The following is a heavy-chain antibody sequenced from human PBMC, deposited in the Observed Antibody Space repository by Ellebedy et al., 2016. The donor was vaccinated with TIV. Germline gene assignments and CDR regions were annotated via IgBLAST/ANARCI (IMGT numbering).Heavy chain of an antibody. J-gene: IGHJ4*02. D-gene: IGHD3-10*01. CDR1: GFTFSNYW. CDR2: IKQDGSEK. CDR3: ATRGSGHY. V-gene: IGHV3-7*03. Sequence: GESLKISXAASGFTFSNYWMTWVRQAPGKGLEWVANIKQDGSEKNYVDSVKGRFTISRDDAKHSLYLQMNSLRADDTAVYYCATRGSGHYWGQGTPVTVSS.